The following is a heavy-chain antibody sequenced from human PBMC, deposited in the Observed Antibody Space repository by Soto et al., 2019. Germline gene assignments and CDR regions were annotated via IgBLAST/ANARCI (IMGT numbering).Heavy chain of an antibody. Sequence: ASVKVSCKASGYTFTSYAMLWVRQAPGQRLEWMGWINAGNGNTKYSQKFQGRVTITRDTSASTAYMELSSLRSEDTAVYYCARAQNLEMATPWGQGTRVTVAS. D-gene: IGHD5-12*01. V-gene: IGHV1-3*01. J-gene: IGHJ4*02. CDR3: ARAQNLEMATP. CDR2: INAGNGNT. CDR1: GYTFTSYA.